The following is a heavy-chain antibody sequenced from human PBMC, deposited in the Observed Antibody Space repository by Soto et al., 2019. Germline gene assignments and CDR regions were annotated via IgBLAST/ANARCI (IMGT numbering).Heavy chain of an antibody. V-gene: IGHV3-30*03. J-gene: IGHJ4*02. D-gene: IGHD3-9*01. CDR2: ISYDGSNK. Sequence: QVQLVESGGGVVQPGRSLRLSCAASGFTFSDYGMHWVRQAPGKGLEWVAIISYDGSNKYYADSVKGRFTISRDNSKNTLYLQMNSLRAEDTAVYYCSTSLGILTGYYVWTEVEYWGQGTLVTVSS. CDR3: STSLGILTGYYVWTEVEY. CDR1: GFTFSDYG.